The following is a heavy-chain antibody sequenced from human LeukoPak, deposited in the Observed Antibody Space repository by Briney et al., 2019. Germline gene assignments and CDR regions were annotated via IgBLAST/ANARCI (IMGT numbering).Heavy chain of an antibody. Sequence: SETLSLTCTVSGYSISSGSCWGWIRQPPGEGLDWIGSIYHSGSTFYNPSLKSRVTISVDTSKNQFSLKLSSVTAADTAVYYCARHKDYYYSYMDVWGKGTTVTISS. CDR1: GYSISSGSC. V-gene: IGHV4-38-2*02. CDR2: IYHSGST. J-gene: IGHJ6*03. CDR3: ARHKDYYYSYMDV.